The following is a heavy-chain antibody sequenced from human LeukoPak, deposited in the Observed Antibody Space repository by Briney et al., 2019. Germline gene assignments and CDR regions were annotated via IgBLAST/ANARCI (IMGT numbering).Heavy chain of an antibody. CDR3: ARTGSYDYVWGSPGDV. CDR2: IYYSGST. CDR1: GGSISSYY. J-gene: IGHJ6*02. V-gene: IGHV4-59*01. Sequence: SETLSLTCTVSGGSISSYYWSWIRQPPGKGLEWIGYIYYSGSTNYNPSLKSRVTISVDTSKNQFSLKLSSVTAADTAVYYCARTGSYDYVWGSPGDVWGQGTTVTVPS. D-gene: IGHD3-16*01.